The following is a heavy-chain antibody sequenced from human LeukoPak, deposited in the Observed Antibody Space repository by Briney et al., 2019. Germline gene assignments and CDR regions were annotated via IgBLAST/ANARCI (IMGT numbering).Heavy chain of an antibody. CDR1: GYTFTSYG. CDR3: ARDRFYYDSSGYYLEVRGAPFDY. D-gene: IGHD3-22*01. V-gene: IGHV1-18*01. J-gene: IGHJ4*02. CDR2: ISAYNGNT. Sequence: GASVKVSCKASGYTFTSYGISWVRQAPGQGPEWMGWISAYNGNTNYAQKLQGRVTMTTDTSTSTAYMELRSLRSDDTAVYYCARDRFYYDSSGYYLEVRGAPFDYWGQGTLVTVSS.